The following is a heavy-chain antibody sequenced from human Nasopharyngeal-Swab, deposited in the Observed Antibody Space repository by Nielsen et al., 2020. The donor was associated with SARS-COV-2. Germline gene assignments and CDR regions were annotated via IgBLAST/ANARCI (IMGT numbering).Heavy chain of an antibody. V-gene: IGHV3-21*01. Sequence: GESLKISCAASGFTFSSYSMNWVRQAPGKGLEWVSSISSSSSYIYYADSVKGRFTISRDNAKNSLHLQMNSLRAEDTAVYYCAAATSLDYYYYYGMDVWGQGTTVTVSS. CDR3: AAATSLDYYYYYGMDV. D-gene: IGHD1-26*01. CDR1: GFTFSSYS. J-gene: IGHJ6*02. CDR2: ISSSSSYI.